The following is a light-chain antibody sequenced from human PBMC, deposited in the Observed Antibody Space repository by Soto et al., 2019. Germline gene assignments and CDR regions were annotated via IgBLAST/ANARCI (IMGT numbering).Light chain of an antibody. CDR1: SSNIGSHT. CDR2: NDN. CDR3: AAWDDSLSGWM. V-gene: IGLV1-44*01. Sequence: QSVLTQPTSASVTPGQRVTISCSGSSSNIGSHTVNWYQKLPGTAPKVLIYNDNQRPSGVPDRFSGSKSGTSASLAISGPQSEDEADYYCAAWDDSLSGWMFGGGTQLNV. J-gene: IGLJ3*02.